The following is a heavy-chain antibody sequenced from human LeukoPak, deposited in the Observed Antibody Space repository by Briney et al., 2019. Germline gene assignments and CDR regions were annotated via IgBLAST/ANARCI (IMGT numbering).Heavy chain of an antibody. CDR1: GGSISSSSYY. D-gene: IGHD2/OR15-2a*01. V-gene: IGHV4-39*07. CDR2: IYYSGST. CDR3: AREWTTWGAFAI. J-gene: IGHJ3*02. Sequence: SETLSLTCTVSGGSISSSSYYWGWIRQPPGKGLEWIGSIYYSGSTYYNPSLKSRVTISVDTSKNQFSMKLSSVTAADAAVYFCAREWTTWGAFAIWGQGTMVTVSS.